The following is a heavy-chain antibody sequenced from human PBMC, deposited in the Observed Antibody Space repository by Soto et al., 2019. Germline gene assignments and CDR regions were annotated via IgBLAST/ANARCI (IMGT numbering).Heavy chain of an antibody. Sequence: QVQLVQSGAEVKKPGASVKVSCKTSGYTFTSYHISWVRQAPGQGLEWMGWISAYNTNTNYAQKFQGRVTMTTDTLTSTAYTELTSLRSDVTAVYYCARDTPPTDYWGQGPLVTVSS. CDR2: ISAYNTNT. CDR1: GYTFTSYH. V-gene: IGHV1-18*01. J-gene: IGHJ4*02. CDR3: ARDTPPTDY.